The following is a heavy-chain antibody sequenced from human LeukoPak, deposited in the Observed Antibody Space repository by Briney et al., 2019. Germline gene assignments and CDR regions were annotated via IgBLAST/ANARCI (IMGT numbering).Heavy chain of an antibody. V-gene: IGHV1-3*01. CDR3: ARYYDSSGYSY. CDR2: INAGNGNT. D-gene: IGHD3-22*01. J-gene: IGHJ4*02. CDR1: GDTFTSYA. Sequence: ASVKVSCKASGDTFTSYAMHWVRQAPGQRLEWMGWINAGNGNTKYSQKFQGRVTITRDTSASTAYMELSSLRSEDTAVYYCARYYDSSGYSYWGQGTLVTVSS.